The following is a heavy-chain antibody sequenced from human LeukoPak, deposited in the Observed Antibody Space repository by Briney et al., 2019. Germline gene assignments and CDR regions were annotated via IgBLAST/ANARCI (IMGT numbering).Heavy chain of an antibody. CDR1: GFTFSSCE. Sequence: GGSLRLSCAASGFTFSSCEMHWVRQAPGKGLEWVSYISSSGSTKHYADSVKGRFTISRDNSKNTLYLQMNSLRAEDTAVYYCTKDEYSSSWDYYYYGMDVWGQGTTVTVSS. CDR2: ISSSGSTK. J-gene: IGHJ6*02. D-gene: IGHD6-13*01. V-gene: IGHV3-48*03. CDR3: TKDEYSSSWDYYYYGMDV.